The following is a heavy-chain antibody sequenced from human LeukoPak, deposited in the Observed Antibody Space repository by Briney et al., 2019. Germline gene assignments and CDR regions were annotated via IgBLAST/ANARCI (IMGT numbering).Heavy chain of an antibody. J-gene: IGHJ3*01. V-gene: IGHV1-2*06. Sequence: GASVKVSCKASGYTFTGYYMHWVRQAPGQGLEWMGRINPNSGGTNYAQKFQGRVTMSIDTSNNQFSLKLTSVTAADTAVYYCASHKYPIQGFDVWGQGTMVTVSS. CDR2: INPNSGGT. CDR1: GYTFTGYY. D-gene: IGHD2-2*02. CDR3: ASHKYPIQGFDV.